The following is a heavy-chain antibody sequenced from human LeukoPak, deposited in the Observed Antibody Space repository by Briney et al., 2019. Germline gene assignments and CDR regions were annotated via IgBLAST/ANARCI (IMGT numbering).Heavy chain of an antibody. Sequence: AASVKVSRKASGGTFSSHAISWVRQAPGQGLEWMGGIIPIFGTANYAQKFQGRVTITADESTSTAYMELSSLRSEDTAVYYCARSASLVVVPAALDYWGQGTLVTVSS. CDR3: ARSASLVVVPAALDY. J-gene: IGHJ4*02. D-gene: IGHD2-2*01. CDR1: GGTFSSHA. V-gene: IGHV1-69*13. CDR2: IIPIFGTA.